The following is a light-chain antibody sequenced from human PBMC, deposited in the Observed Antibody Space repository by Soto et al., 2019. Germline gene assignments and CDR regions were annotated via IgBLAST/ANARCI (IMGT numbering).Light chain of an antibody. CDR2: DAS. V-gene: IGKV1-5*01. CDR1: QSISTW. CDR3: QQYNSYST. J-gene: IGKJ1*01. Sequence: DIQMTQSPSTLSASLGDRVTITCRASQSISTWLAWYQQKPGKAPNLLIYDASRLESGVPSRFSGSGSGTEFTLTISSLQPDDFATYYCQQYNSYSTFGQGTKVDIK.